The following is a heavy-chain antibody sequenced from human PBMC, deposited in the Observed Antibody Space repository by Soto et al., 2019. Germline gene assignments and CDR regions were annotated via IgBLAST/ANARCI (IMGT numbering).Heavy chain of an antibody. Sequence: GGSLRLSCASSGFTFDDYAIHWVRQAPGKGLEWVSGISWNSGSIGYADSVKGRFTISRDNAKNSLYLQMNSLRAEDTALYYCAKDHAYDYIWGSYRPDDAFDIWGQGTMVTVSS. CDR1: GFTFDDYA. CDR3: AKDHAYDYIWGSYRPDDAFDI. CDR2: ISWNSGSI. D-gene: IGHD3-16*02. V-gene: IGHV3-9*01. J-gene: IGHJ3*02.